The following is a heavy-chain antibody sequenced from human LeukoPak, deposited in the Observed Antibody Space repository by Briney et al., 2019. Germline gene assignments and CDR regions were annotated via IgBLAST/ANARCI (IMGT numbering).Heavy chain of an antibody. CDR1: GFTFSSYG. CDR2: IWYDGSNK. J-gene: IGHJ4*02. Sequence: GGSLRLSCAASGFTFSSYGMHWVRQAPGKGPEWVAVIWYDGSNKYYADSVKGRFTISRDNSKNTLYLQMNSLRAEDTAVYYCARAGASCSGGSCYSSYFDYWGQGTLVTVSS. CDR3: ARAGASCSGGSCYSSYFDY. D-gene: IGHD2-15*01. V-gene: IGHV3-33*01.